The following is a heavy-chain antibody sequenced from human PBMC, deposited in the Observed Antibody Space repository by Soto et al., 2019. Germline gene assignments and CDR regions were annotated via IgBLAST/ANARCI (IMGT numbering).Heavy chain of an antibody. CDR2: ISSSSSTI. Sequence: GGSLRLSCAASGFTFSSYSMNWVRQAPGKGLEWVSYISSSSSTIYYADSVKGRFTISRDNAKNSLYLQMNSLRAEDTAVYYCARGLSVSAPTYYFDYWGQGTLVTVSS. V-gene: IGHV3-48*01. CDR1: GFTFSSYS. J-gene: IGHJ4*02. CDR3: ARGLSVSAPTYYFDY.